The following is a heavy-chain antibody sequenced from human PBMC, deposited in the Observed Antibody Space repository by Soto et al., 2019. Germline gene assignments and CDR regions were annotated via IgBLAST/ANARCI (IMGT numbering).Heavy chain of an antibody. CDR1: GYAFTTYG. V-gene: IGHV1-18*01. CDR3: ARGGYGDY. CDR2: ISANNGNT. Sequence: QVHLVQSGAEVKKPGASVKVSCQGSGYAFTTYGITWVRQAPGQGLERMGWISANNGNTNYAQKLQGRVTVPRDTSTGTSYMAQRSLRDDDTAVYYCARGGYGDYWGQGAMVTVSS. J-gene: IGHJ4*02. D-gene: IGHD1-1*01.